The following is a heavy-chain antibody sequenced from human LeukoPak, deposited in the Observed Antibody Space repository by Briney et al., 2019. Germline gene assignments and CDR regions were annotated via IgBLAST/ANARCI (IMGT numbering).Heavy chain of an antibody. CDR2: ISSSSSYI. CDR1: GFTFSSYS. D-gene: IGHD6-19*01. J-gene: IGHJ4*02. Sequence: NPGGSLRLSCAASGFTFSSYSMNWVRQAPGKGLEWVSSISSSSSYIYYADSVKGRFTISRDNAKNSLYLQMNSLRAEDTAVYYCARDLSSGEFSGDYWGQGTLVTVSS. CDR3: ARDLSSGEFSGDY. V-gene: IGHV3-21*01.